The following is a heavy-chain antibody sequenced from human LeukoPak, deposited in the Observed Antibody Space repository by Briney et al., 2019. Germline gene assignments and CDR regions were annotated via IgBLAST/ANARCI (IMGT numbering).Heavy chain of an antibody. J-gene: IGHJ2*01. CDR2: IYTSGST. CDR1: GGSISSYY. CDR3: ARFGWGQVLRAPGYFDL. Sequence: SETQALICTVPGGSISSYYWSWIRQPAGKGLEWIGRIYTSGSTNYNPSLKSRVTISVDKSKNQFSLKMSSVTAADTAVYYWARFGWGQVLRAPGYFDLGDRGPVVTVSS. V-gene: IGHV4-4*07. D-gene: IGHD3-16*01.